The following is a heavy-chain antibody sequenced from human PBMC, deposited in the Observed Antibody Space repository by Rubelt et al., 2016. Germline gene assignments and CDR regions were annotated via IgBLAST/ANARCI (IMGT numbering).Heavy chain of an antibody. CDR1: GYTFTSYY. D-gene: IGHD3-22*01. Sequence: QVQLVQSGAEVKKPGASVKVSCKASGYTFTSYYMHWVRQAPGQGLEWMGIINPSGGSTGYAQKFQGRITMTRETSTSTVYMELSSLGSEDTAVYYCARANSGSGYFGIDYWGQGTLVTVSS. V-gene: IGHV1-46*01. CDR3: ARANSGSGYFGIDY. CDR2: INPSGGST. J-gene: IGHJ4*02.